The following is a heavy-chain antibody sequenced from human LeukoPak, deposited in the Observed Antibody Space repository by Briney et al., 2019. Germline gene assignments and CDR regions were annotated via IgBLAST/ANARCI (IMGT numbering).Heavy chain of an antibody. J-gene: IGHJ4*02. CDR1: GFTVSNNY. V-gene: IGHV3-66*02. CDR3: ARDRAAHTIFGAPRVD. CDR2: IYSGGST. Sequence: GGSLRLSCAASGFTVSNNYMSWVRQAPGKGLEWVSVIYSGGSTYYADSVKGRFTISRDNSKNTLYLQMNSLRAEDTAVYYCARDRAAHTIFGAPRVDWGQGTLVTVSS. D-gene: IGHD3-3*01.